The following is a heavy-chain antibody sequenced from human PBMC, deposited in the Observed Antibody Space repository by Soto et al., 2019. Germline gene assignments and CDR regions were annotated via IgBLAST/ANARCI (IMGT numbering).Heavy chain of an antibody. CDR3: ARQRGQQLPPRDYYYGMDV. V-gene: IGHV5-51*01. D-gene: IGHD6-13*01. CDR1: GYSFTSYW. J-gene: IGHJ6*02. Sequence: GESLKISCKGSGYSFTSYWIGWVRQMPGKGLEWMGIIYPGDSDTRYSPSFQGQVTISADKSISTAYLQWSSLKASDTAMYYCARQRGQQLPPRDYYYGMDVWGQGTTVTASS. CDR2: IYPGDSDT.